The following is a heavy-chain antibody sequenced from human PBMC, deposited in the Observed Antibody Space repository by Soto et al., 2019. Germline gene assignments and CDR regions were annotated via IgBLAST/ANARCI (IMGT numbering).Heavy chain of an antibody. CDR1: GYTLTELS. V-gene: IGHV1-24*01. CDR2: FDPEDGET. CDR3: AKRRGYSNGEFDY. J-gene: IGHJ4*02. D-gene: IGHD5-18*01. Sequence: GASVKVSCKVSGYTLTELSMHWVRQAPGKGLEWMGGFDPEDGETIYAQKFQGRVTMTTDTSTNTAYMELSSLRSDDTAVYYCAKRRGYSNGEFDYWGQGTLVTVSS.